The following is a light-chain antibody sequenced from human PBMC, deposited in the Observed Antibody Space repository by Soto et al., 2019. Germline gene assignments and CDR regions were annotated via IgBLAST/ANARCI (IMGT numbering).Light chain of an antibody. CDR3: QHRSNWPS. CDR2: AAS. J-gene: IGKJ3*01. CDR1: QSVSSY. V-gene: IGKV3-11*01. Sequence: EIVLTQSPATLSLSPGERATLSCRASQSVSSYLAWYQQKPGQAPRLLIYAASNRATGIPARFSGSGSRTDFTLTISSLEPEDCAVYYCQHRSNWPSFGPGTKVDIK.